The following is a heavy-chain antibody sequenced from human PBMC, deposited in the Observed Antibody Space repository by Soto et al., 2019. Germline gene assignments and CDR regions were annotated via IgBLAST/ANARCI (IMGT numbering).Heavy chain of an antibody. CDR2: IYYSGST. CDR3: ARLCYGDISYWYFDL. Sequence: QLQLQESGPGLVKPSETLSLTCTVSGGSISSSSYYWGWIRQPPGKGLEWIGSIYYSGSTYYNPSFKGRVTISVDTSKNQFSLKLSCVTAADTAVYYCARLCYGDISYWYFDLWGRGTLVTVSS. CDR1: GGSISSSSYY. V-gene: IGHV4-39*01. D-gene: IGHD4-17*01. J-gene: IGHJ2*01.